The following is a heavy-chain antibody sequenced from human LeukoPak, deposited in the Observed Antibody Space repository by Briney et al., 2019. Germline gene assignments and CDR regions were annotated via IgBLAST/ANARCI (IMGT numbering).Heavy chain of an antibody. CDR3: AREQFSYGIPCYFDY. CDR1: GFTFDDYG. J-gene: IGHJ4*02. D-gene: IGHD5-18*01. CDR2: INWNGGST. V-gene: IGHV3-20*04. Sequence: SGGSLRLSCAASGFTFDDYGMSWVRQAPGKGLEWASGINWNGGSTGYADSVKGRFTISRDNAKNSLYLQMNSLRAEDTAVYYCAREQFSYGIPCYFDYWGQGTLVTVSS.